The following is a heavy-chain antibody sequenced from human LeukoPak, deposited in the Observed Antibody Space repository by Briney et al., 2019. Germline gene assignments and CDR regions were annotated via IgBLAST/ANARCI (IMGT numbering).Heavy chain of an antibody. Sequence: SETLSLTCTVSGESISGFYWTWIRQPPGKGLEWIGYIYYSGSTNYNPSLKSRVTISVDTSKNQFSLKLSSVTAADTAVYYWARGVVVAPRTFDYWGQGTLVTVSS. D-gene: IGHD2-15*01. CDR3: ARGVVVAPRTFDY. V-gene: IGHV4-59*01. CDR1: GESISGFY. J-gene: IGHJ4*02. CDR2: IYYSGST.